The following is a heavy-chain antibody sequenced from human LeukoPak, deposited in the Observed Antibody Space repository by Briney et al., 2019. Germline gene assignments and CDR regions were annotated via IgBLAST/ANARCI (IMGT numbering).Heavy chain of an antibody. J-gene: IGHJ3*02. CDR1: GFTFSSYS. V-gene: IGHV3-21*01. Sequence: TGGSLRLSCAASGFTFSSYSMNWVRQAPGKGLEWVSSISSSSSYIYYADSVKGRFTISRDNAKNSLYLQMNSLRAEDTAVYYCARAPEGYSYGYGAFDIWGQGTMVTVSS. D-gene: IGHD5-18*01. CDR3: ARAPEGYSYGYGAFDI. CDR2: ISSSSSYI.